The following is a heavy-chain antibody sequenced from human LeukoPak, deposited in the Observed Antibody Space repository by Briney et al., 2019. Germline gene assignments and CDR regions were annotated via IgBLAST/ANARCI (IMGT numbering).Heavy chain of an antibody. CDR3: ARDRGESFDY. CDR2: IIPIFGIA. Sequence: ASVKVSCKASGGTFSSYAISWVRQAPGQGLEWMGRIIPIFGIANYAQKFQGRVTITADKSTSTAYMELRSLRSDDTAVYYCARDRGESFDYWGQGTLVTVSS. D-gene: IGHD3-16*01. CDR1: GGTFSSYA. J-gene: IGHJ4*02. V-gene: IGHV1-69*04.